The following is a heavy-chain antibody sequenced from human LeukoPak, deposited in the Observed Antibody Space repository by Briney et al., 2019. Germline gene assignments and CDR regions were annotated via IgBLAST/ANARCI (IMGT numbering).Heavy chain of an antibody. J-gene: IGHJ4*02. V-gene: IGHV3-30*01. CDR1: GFTFSSYA. Sequence: PGRSLRLSCAASGFTFSSYAMHWVRQAPGKGLEWVAVISYDGSNKYYADSVKGRFTISRDNSKNTLYLQMNSLRAEDTAVYYYARDTLTYYYDYWGQGTLVTVSS. D-gene: IGHD4/OR15-4a*01. CDR2: ISYDGSNK. CDR3: ARDTLTYYYDY.